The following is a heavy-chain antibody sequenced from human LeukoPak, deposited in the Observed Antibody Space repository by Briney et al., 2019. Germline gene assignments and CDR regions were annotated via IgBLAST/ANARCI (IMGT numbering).Heavy chain of an antibody. V-gene: IGHV3-11*01. CDR2: ISSGGSTI. D-gene: IGHD6-13*01. J-gene: IGHJ4*02. CDR1: GGSFSGYY. CDR3: AREGQQSYYFDY. Sequence: LSLTCAVYGGSFSGYYMSWIRQAPGKGLEWVSYISSGGSTIYYADSVKGRFTISRDNAKNSLYLQMNSLRAEDTAVYYCAREGQQSYYFDYWGQGTLVTVSS.